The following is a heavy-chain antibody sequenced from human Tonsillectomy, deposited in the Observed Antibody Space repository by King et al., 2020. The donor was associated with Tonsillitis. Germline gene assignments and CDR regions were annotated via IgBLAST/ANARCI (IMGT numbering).Heavy chain of an antibody. CDR3: ARGRGISPWGGSGTSYFDY. CDR2: IYYSGST. D-gene: IGHD3-10*01. CDR1: GGSIRSYY. V-gene: IGHV4-59*01. Sequence: LQLQESGPELVKPSETLSLTCTVSGGSIRSYYWNWVRQPPGKGLEWIGDIYYSGSTNYNPSLKSRVTISVDTSKNQFSLKLSSVTAADTAVYYCARGRGISPWGGSGTSYFDYWGQGTLVTVSS. J-gene: IGHJ4*02.